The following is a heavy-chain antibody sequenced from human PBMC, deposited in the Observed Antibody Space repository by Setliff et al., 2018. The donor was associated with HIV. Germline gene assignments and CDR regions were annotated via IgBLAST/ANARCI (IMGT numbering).Heavy chain of an antibody. V-gene: IGHV4-34*01. Sequence: PSETLSLTCAVYGGSFSGYYWSWIRQSPGKGLEWIGEINHSGSTYYNPSLKTRVTISGDTSKNQFSLKLSSVTAADRAGYYWARHRDPPGSSWIYYYSYMDVWGKGTTVTVSS. CDR2: INHSGST. D-gene: IGHD6-13*01. CDR1: GGSFSGYY. CDR3: ARHRDPPGSSWIYYYSYMDV. J-gene: IGHJ6*03.